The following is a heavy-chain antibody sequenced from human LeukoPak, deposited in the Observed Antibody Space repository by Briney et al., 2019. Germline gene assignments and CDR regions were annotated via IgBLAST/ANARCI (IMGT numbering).Heavy chain of an antibody. D-gene: IGHD4-17*01. V-gene: IGHV1-2*02. Sequence: GASVKVSCKASGYAFTGYYMHWVRQAPGQGLEWMGWINPNSGGTNYAQKFQGRVTMTRDTSISTAYMELSRLRSDDTAVYYCAKDYGDYCWFDPWGQGTLVTVSS. CDR2: INPNSGGT. J-gene: IGHJ5*02. CDR3: AKDYGDYCWFDP. CDR1: GYAFTGYY.